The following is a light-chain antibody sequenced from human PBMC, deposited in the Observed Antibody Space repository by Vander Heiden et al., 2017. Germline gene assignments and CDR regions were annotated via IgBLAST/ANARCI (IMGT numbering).Light chain of an antibody. CDR1: NIGSKS. CDR2: DDS. Sequence: SYVLTQPPSVSGAPGQTARITCGGNNIGSKSVHWYQQKPGQAPVLVVYDDSDRPSGSPERFSGSNSGNTATLTISRVEAGDEADYYCQVWDSSSDQLYVFGTGTKVTVL. CDR3: QVWDSSSDQLYV. J-gene: IGLJ1*01. V-gene: IGLV3-21*02.